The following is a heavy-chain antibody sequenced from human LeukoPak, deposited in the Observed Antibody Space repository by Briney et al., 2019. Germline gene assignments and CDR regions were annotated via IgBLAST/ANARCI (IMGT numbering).Heavy chain of an antibody. CDR2: INPSGGST. Sequence: GASVKVSCKASVYTFISYYIHWVRQAPGQGLEWMGIINPSGGSTRYAQKFQGRVTMTRDTSTGTIYMELSSLRSEDTAVYFCARDSGTVSDAFDIWGQGTMVTVSS. CDR3: ARDSGTVSDAFDI. CDR1: VYTFISYY. J-gene: IGHJ3*02. D-gene: IGHD4-11*01. V-gene: IGHV1-46*01.